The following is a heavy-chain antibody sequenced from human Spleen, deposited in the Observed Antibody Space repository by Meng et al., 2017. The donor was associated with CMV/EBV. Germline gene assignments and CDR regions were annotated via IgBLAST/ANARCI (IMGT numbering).Heavy chain of an antibody. D-gene: IGHD3-22*01. Sequence: SGASVSSGVDSWNWIRQPPGKGLEWIGYFYGGGANYNPSLKGRVTISVETSNNQFSLKLSSVTAADTAAYYCARDAAGSFDIGYYDSWGQGILVTVSS. CDR3: ARDAAGSFDIGYYDS. V-gene: IGHV4-61*08. CDR1: GASVSSGVDS. CDR2: FYGGGA. J-gene: IGHJ4*02.